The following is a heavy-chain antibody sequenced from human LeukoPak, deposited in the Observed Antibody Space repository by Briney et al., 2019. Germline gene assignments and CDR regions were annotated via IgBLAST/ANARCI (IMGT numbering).Heavy chain of an antibody. CDR2: ISGSGGST. Sequence: GGSLRLSCAASGFTFSSYAMSWVRQAPGKGWEWVSAISGSGGSTYYADSVKGRFTISRDNSKNTLYLQMNSLRAEDTAVYYCALPGEGYYDILTGYYGMDVWGQGTTVTVSS. CDR3: ALPGEGYYDILTGYYGMDV. D-gene: IGHD3-9*01. V-gene: IGHV3-23*01. CDR1: GFTFSSYA. J-gene: IGHJ6*02.